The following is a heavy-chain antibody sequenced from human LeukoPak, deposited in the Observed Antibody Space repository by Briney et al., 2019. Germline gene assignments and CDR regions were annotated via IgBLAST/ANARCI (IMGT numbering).Heavy chain of an antibody. CDR1: GFTFSTHW. D-gene: IGHD2-8*01. CDR2: IQYDESEK. V-gene: IGHV3-7*01. CDR3: ARDLAGVLEY. J-gene: IGHJ4*02. Sequence: GGSMRLSCAASGFTFSTHWMAWVRQAHGNGLEWVATIQYDESEKYYVDSVKRRFHLSRDNAKNSLFLQMSSLRAEDTAVYYCARDLAGVLEYWGRGTLVTVSS.